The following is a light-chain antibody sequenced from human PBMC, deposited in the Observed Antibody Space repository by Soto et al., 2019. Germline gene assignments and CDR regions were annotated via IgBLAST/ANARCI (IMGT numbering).Light chain of an antibody. Sequence: EIELMQSPGTLSLYTGERATLSCRASQSVSSSYLAWYQQKPGQAPRLLIYGASSRATGIPDRFSGGGSGTDFTLTISRLEPEDFAVYYCQQYGGSPRTFGQGTMVDVK. CDR3: QQYGGSPRT. V-gene: IGKV3-20*01. J-gene: IGKJ1*01. CDR2: GAS. CDR1: QSVSSSY.